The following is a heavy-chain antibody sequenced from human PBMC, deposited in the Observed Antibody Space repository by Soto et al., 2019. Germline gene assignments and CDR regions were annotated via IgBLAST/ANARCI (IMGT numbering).Heavy chain of an antibody. CDR2: ISAYNGNT. V-gene: IGHV1-18*01. J-gene: IGHJ4*02. Sequence: ASVKVSCKASGYTFTSYGIRWVRQAPGQGLEWMGWISAYNGNTNYAQKLQGRVTMTTDTSTSTAYMELRNLRSDATAVYYCAKVTVMYYYDSSGYPLDYLGQGSLVSVS. D-gene: IGHD3-22*01. CDR1: GYTFTSYG. CDR3: AKVTVMYYYDSSGYPLDY.